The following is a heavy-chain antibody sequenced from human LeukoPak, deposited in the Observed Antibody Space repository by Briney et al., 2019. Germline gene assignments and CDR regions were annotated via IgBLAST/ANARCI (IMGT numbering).Heavy chain of an antibody. V-gene: IGHV3-23*01. CDR2: ISDTGRLS. Sequence: PGGSLRLSCAASGFTFSSSAMSWVRQAPGKGLEWVAAISDTGRLSYCADSVNGRFTISRDNSKNTVYLQVNSLRAEDTAVYYCARFNEQQMYFQHWGQGTPVIVSS. D-gene: IGHD6-13*01. CDR1: GFTFSSSA. CDR3: ARFNEQQMYFQH. J-gene: IGHJ1*01.